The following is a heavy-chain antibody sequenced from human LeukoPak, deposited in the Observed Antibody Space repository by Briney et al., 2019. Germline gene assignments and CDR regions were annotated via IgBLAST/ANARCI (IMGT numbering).Heavy chain of an antibody. CDR2: INTDGSST. Sequence: HPGGSLRLSCAASGFAFSNAWMSWVRQAPGKGLVWVSRINTDGSSTSYADSVKSRFTISRDNAKNTLYLQMNSLRAEDTAVYYCAREKPEPPIESTSWNDAFDIWGQGTMVTVSS. J-gene: IGHJ3*02. CDR1: GFAFSNAW. D-gene: IGHD2-2*01. CDR3: AREKPEPPIESTSWNDAFDI. V-gene: IGHV3-74*01.